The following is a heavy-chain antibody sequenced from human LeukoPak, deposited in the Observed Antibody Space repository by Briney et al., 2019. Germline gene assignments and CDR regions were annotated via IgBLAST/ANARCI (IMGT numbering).Heavy chain of an antibody. D-gene: IGHD6-19*01. CDR2: ISGSGGST. CDR3: AKEGTYSSGWY. J-gene: IGHJ4*02. CDR1: GFTFSSYA. V-gene: IGHV3-23*01. Sequence: GGSLRLSCAASGFTFSSYAMSWVRQAPGKGLEWVSAISGSGGSTYYADSVKGRFTIPRDNSRNTLYLQMNSLRAEDTAVYYCAKEGTYSSGWYWGQGTLVTVSS.